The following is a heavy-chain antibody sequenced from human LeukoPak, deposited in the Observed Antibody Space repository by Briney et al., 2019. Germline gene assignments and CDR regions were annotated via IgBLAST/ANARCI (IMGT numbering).Heavy chain of an antibody. V-gene: IGHV1-8*01. CDR3: ASNVAVAGAFDI. J-gene: IGHJ3*02. CDR1: GYTFTSYD. Sequence: ASVKASCKASGYTFTSYDINWVRQATGQGLGWMGWMNPNSGNTGYAQKFQGRVTMTRNTSISTAYMELSSLRSEDTAVYYCASNVAVAGAFDIWGQGTMVTVSS. D-gene: IGHD6-19*01. CDR2: MNPNSGNT.